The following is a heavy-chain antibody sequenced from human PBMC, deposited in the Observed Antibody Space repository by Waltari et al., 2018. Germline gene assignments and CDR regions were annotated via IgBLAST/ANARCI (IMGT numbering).Heavy chain of an antibody. D-gene: IGHD2-2*01. V-gene: IGHV1-2*02. Sequence: SVMVSCKASGYTFTGYYMHWVRQAPGQGLEWMGWINPNSGGTNYAQKFQGRVTMTRDTSISTAYMDLSRLRSDDTAVYYCAREDDGDCSSTSCQSYWYFDLWGRGTLVTVSS. CDR3: AREDDGDCSSTSCQSYWYFDL. CDR1: GYTFTGYY. J-gene: IGHJ2*01. CDR2: INPNSGGT.